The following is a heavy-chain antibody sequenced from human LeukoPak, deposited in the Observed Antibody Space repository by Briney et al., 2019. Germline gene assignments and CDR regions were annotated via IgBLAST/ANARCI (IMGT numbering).Heavy chain of an antibody. V-gene: IGHV4-59*08. Sequence: SEPLSFTCTVSGGSISSYSWSWIRQPPGKGLEWIGSIYYSGSTNYNPSLKSRVTMSVDTSKNKFPLKLSSVTAADTAVYYCARHGGESIVAMILHAFDIWGQGTMVTVSS. D-gene: IGHD5-12*01. CDR3: ARHGGESIVAMILHAFDI. J-gene: IGHJ3*02. CDR1: GGSISSYS. CDR2: IYYSGST.